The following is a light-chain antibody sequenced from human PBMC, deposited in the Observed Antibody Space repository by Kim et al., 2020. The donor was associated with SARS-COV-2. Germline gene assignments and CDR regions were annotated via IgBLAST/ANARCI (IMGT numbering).Light chain of an antibody. Sequence: GQSVTISCTGTSRDVGGYNYVSWYQQHPGKAPRLMMFDVIKRPSGVPDRFSGSKSGNTASLTISGLQVEDEVDYYCCSYAGTHTVVFGGGTQLTVL. V-gene: IGLV2-11*03. CDR3: CSYAGTHTVV. CDR2: DVI. CDR1: SRDVGGYNY. J-gene: IGLJ2*01.